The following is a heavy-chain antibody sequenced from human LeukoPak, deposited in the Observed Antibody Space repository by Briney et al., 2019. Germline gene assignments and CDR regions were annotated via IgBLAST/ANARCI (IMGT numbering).Heavy chain of an antibody. CDR3: ARYYFHYYDSSGYPIDY. D-gene: IGHD3-22*01. CDR2: IYPGDSDT. J-gene: IGHJ4*02. V-gene: IGHV5-51*01. CDR1: GYSFTSYW. Sequence: GESLKISCKGSGYSFTSYWIGWVRQMPGKGLEWMGIIYPGDSDTRYSPSSQGQVTISADKSISTAYLQWSSLKASDTAMYYCARYYFHYYDSSGYPIDYWGQGTLVTVSS.